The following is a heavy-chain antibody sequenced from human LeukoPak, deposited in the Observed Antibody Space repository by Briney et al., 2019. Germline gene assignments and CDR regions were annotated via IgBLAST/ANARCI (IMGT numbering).Heavy chain of an antibody. CDR2: INSDGSST. Sequence: GGSLRLSCAASGFTFSTYWMHWVRQAPGKGLVWVSRINSDGSSTSYAGSVKGRFTISRDNAKNTLYLQMNSLRAEDTAVYYCVRFYCSSTSCLEDYWGQGTLVTVSS. CDR1: GFTFSTYW. CDR3: VRFYCSSTSCLEDY. V-gene: IGHV3-74*01. D-gene: IGHD2-2*01. J-gene: IGHJ4*02.